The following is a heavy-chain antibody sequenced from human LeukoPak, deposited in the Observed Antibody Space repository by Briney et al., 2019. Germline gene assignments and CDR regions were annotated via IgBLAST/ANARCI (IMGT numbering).Heavy chain of an antibody. V-gene: IGHV4-34*01. CDR2: IHHSRST. CDR3: ARVVPATKWSNWFDP. D-gene: IGHD2-2*01. J-gene: IGHJ5*02. CDR1: GGPFRGYY. Sequence: SAPLSLPFPVYGGPFRGYYWTWIRTRPGKGLGWIGEIHHSRSTNYHPSLKSRVTISVDTSKNQFSLKLTSVTAADTAVYYCARVVPATKWSNWFDPWGQGTLVTVSS.